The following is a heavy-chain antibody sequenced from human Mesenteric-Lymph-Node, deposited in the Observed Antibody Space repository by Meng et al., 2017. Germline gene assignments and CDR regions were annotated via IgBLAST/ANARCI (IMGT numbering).Heavy chain of an antibody. CDR1: GFTFNRNW. CDR3: AGGSSDRYVGNVDY. Sequence: GESLKISCAASGFTFNRNWMAWVRQAPGKGLEWVANIKQDGSEKYSVDSVKGRFTISRDNAKSSLYLQMYNRRVEDTAVYYCAGGSSDRYVGNVDYWGRGTLVTVSS. D-gene: IGHD6-19*01. J-gene: IGHJ4*02. CDR2: IKQDGSEK. V-gene: IGHV3-7*01.